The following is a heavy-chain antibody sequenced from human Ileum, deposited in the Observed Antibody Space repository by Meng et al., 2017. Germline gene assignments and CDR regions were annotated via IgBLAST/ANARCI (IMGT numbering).Heavy chain of an antibody. Sequence: VQLQVSGPVLVSPSETLSLICPVSGGSVSRAGYQWGWIRQPPGKGLEWIGYASTNYNPSLKSRVTISLDTSRNQFSLSLSSVTAADTAVYYCARDHMGSLDYWGQGILVTVSS. J-gene: IGHJ4*02. V-gene: IGHV4-61*08. CDR2: AST. CDR1: GGSVSRAGYQ. D-gene: IGHD1-26*01. CDR3: ARDHMGSLDY.